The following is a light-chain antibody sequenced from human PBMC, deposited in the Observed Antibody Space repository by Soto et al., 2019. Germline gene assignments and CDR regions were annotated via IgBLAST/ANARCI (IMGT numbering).Light chain of an antibody. V-gene: IGKV3-15*01. J-gene: IGKJ4*01. CDR2: GAF. CDR3: QKYKNWPPHT. CDR1: QSVTYN. Sequence: EIVMTQSPATLSVSPGETATLSCRASQSVTYNLAWYQQKPGQGPRLLIYGAFTRATGIPARFSGSGSGTEFNITISSLQSEDFAVYYCQKYKNWPPHTFGGGTKVEIK.